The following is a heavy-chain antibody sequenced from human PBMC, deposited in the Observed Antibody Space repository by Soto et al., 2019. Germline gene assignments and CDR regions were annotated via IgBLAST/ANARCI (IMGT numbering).Heavy chain of an antibody. V-gene: IGHV1-69*01. CDR2: IIPIFGTA. CDR1: GGTFSSYA. Sequence: QVQLVQSGAEVKKPGSSVKVSCKASGGTFSSYAISWVRQAPGQGPEWMGGIIPIFGTANYAQKFQGRVTITAGESTSTAYMELSSLRSEDTAVYYCARGLRFLEWLSSPYNWFDPWGQGTLVTVSS. J-gene: IGHJ5*02. CDR3: ARGLRFLEWLSSPYNWFDP. D-gene: IGHD3-3*01.